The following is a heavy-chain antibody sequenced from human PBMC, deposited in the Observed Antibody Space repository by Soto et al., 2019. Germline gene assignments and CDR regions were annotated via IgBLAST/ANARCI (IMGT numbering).Heavy chain of an antibody. D-gene: IGHD3-22*01. CDR2: IYSGGST. CDR3: ARETNYYDSSGPPESYYYYGMDV. V-gene: IGHV3-53*02. J-gene: IGHJ6*02. Sequence: EVQLVETGGGLIQPGGSLRLSCAASGFTVSSNYMSWVRQAPGKGLEWVSVIYSGGSTYYADSVKGRFTISRDNSTNTLYLQMNSLRAEDTAVYYCARETNYYDSSGPPESYYYYGMDVWGQGTTVTVSS. CDR1: GFTVSSNY.